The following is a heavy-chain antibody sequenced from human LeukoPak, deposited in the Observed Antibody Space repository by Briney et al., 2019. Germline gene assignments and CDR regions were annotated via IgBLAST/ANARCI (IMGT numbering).Heavy chain of an antibody. Sequence: SETLSLTCTVSGGSISSGGYYWSWIRQHPGKGLEWIGYVYYSGSTYYNPSLKSRVTISVDTSRNQFSLKLSSVTAADTAVYYCARDRGDYYFDYWGQGTLVTVSS. CDR2: VYYSGST. J-gene: IGHJ4*02. D-gene: IGHD2-21*02. CDR3: ARDRGDYYFDY. CDR1: GGSISSGGYY. V-gene: IGHV4-31*03.